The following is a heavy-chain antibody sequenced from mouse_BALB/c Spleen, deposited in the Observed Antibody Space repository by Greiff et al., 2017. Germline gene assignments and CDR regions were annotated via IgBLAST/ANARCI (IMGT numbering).Heavy chain of an antibody. Sequence: EVQRVESGGGLVQPGGSRKLSCAASGFTFSSFGMHWVRQAPEKGLEWVAYISSGSSTIYYADTVKGRFTISRDNPKNTLFLQMTSLRSEDTAMYYCARLLRYYAMDYWGLGTSVTVSS. CDR1: GFTFSSFG. CDR2: ISSGSSTI. J-gene: IGHJ4*01. CDR3: ARLLRYYAMDY. D-gene: IGHD1-1*01. V-gene: IGHV5-17*02.